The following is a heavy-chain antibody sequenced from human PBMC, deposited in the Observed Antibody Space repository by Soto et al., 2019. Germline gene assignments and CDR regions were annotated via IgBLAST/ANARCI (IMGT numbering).Heavy chain of an antibody. CDR1: GYTFTSYD. D-gene: IGHD3-10*01. J-gene: IGHJ6*03. CDR2: VNPNGGNT. Sequence: ASVKVSCKASGYTFTSYDINWVRQATGQGLEWMGWVNPNGGNTGYAQKFQGRVTMTRNTSISTAYMELSSLRSEDTAVYYCARGKSPQVLLWFGFRHKYYYYMDVWGKGTTVTVSS. V-gene: IGHV1-8*01. CDR3: ARGKSPQVLLWFGFRHKYYYYMDV.